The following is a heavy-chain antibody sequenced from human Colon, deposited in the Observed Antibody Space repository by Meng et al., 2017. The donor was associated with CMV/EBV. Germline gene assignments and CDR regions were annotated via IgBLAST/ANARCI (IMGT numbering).Heavy chain of an antibody. Sequence: SGGSINSRNWWRWVRRAPGRGLEWVGEIRRVGGANYNPSLKSRVTISIDKSKNQVSLRVNYVTAADTAVYFCATGLVGIGETLTSDPWGPGTLVTVSS. CDR1: GGSINSRNW. J-gene: IGHJ5*02. CDR3: ATGLVGIGETLTSDP. V-gene: IGHV4-4*01. CDR2: IRRVGGA. D-gene: IGHD2/OR15-2a*01.